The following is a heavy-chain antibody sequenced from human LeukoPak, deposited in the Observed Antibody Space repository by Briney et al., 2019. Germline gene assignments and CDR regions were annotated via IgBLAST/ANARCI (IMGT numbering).Heavy chain of an antibody. J-gene: IGHJ6*02. CDR2: IIPILGIA. Sequence: SVKVSCKASGYTFINYYMHWVRQAPGQGLEWIGRIIPILGIANCAQKFQGRVTITADKSTSTAYMELSSLRSEDTAVYYCARSHEDIVVVPAAFYYGMDVWGQGTTVTVSS. V-gene: IGHV1-69*02. CDR1: GYTFINYY. CDR3: ARSHEDIVVVPAAFYYGMDV. D-gene: IGHD2-2*01.